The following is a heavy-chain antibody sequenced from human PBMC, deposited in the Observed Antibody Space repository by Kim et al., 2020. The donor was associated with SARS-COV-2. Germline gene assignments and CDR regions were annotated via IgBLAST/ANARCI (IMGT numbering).Heavy chain of an antibody. V-gene: IGHV3-48*03. CDR3: AKAAMTHGGYFDY. D-gene: IGHD3-10*01. J-gene: IGHJ4*02. Sequence: YASSVKGRFTISRDNAKNSLYLQMNCLRAEDTAVYYCAKAAMTHGGYFDYWGQGTLVTVSS.